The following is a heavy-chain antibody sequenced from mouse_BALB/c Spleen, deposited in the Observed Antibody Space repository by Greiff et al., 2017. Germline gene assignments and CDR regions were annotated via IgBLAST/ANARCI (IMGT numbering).Heavy chain of an antibody. CDR3: ARDRYGYHDDPLDY. CDR2: IWAGGST. D-gene: IGHD2-2*01. J-gene: IGHJ2*01. CDR1: GFSLTSYG. Sequence: VQVVESGPGLVAPSQSLSITCTVSGFSLTSYGVHWVRQPPGKGLEWLGVIWAGGSTNYNSALMSRLSISKDNSKSQVFLKMNSLQTDDTAMYYCARDRYGYHDDPLDYWGQGTTLTVSS. V-gene: IGHV2-9*02.